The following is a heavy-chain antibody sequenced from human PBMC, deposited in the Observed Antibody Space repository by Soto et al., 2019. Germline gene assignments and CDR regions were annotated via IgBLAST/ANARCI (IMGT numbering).Heavy chain of an antibody. CDR1: GFTFSSYE. Sequence: GGSLRLSCAASGFTFSSYEMNWVRQAPGKGLEWVSYISSSGSTIYYADSVKGRFTISRDNAKNSLYLQMNSLRAEDTAVYYCAREPVPAANQQIYYYYGMDVWGQGTTVTGS. V-gene: IGHV3-48*03. J-gene: IGHJ6*02. CDR2: ISSSGSTI. D-gene: IGHD2-2*01. CDR3: AREPVPAANQQIYYYYGMDV.